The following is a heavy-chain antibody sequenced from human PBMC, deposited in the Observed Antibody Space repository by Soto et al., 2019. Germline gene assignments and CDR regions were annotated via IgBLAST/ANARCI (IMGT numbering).Heavy chain of an antibody. CDR1: GFTFSSPG. CDR3: GRVLLYSNYPSAGLDY. V-gene: IGHV3-33*01. J-gene: IGHJ4*02. Sequence: GGSLRLSCAAPGFTFSSPGMHWVRQAPGKGLEWVAVIWYDGSNKYYADLVKGRFTISRDNSKTTLYLQMNSLRAEDTAVYFCGRVLLYSNYPSAGLDYWGQGTLVTVSS. D-gene: IGHD4-4*01. CDR2: IWYDGSNK.